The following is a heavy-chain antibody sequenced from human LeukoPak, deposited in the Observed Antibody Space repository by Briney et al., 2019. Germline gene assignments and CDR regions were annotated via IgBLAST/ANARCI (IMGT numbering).Heavy chain of an antibody. CDR3: AKGVVTINLFFDY. CDR1: GFTFSSYA. D-gene: IGHD3-3*01. J-gene: IGHJ4*02. V-gene: IGHV3-30-3*01. CDR2: ISYDGSNK. Sequence: GGSLRLSCAASGFTFSSYAMPWVRQAPGKGLEWVAVISYDGSNKYYADSVKGRFTISRDNSKNTLYLQMNSLRAEDTAVYYCAKGVVTINLFFDYWGQGTLVTVSS.